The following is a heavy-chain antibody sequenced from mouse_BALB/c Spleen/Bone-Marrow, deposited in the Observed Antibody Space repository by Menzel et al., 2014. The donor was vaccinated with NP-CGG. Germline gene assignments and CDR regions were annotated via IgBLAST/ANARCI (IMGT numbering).Heavy chain of an antibody. CDR1: GFSLTNYG. Sequence: ESGPGLVTPSQSLSITCTISGFSLTNYGVHWVRQPPGKGLEWLVVIWSDGSTTYNSALKSRLSISKDNSESQVFLKMNSLQTDDTAMYYCARHRYYAMDYWGQGTSVTVSS. CDR3: ARHRYYAMDY. J-gene: IGHJ4*01. CDR2: IWSDGST. V-gene: IGHV2-6-1*01.